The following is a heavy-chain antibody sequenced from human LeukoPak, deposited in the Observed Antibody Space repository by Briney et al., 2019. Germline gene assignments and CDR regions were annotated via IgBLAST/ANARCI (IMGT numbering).Heavy chain of an antibody. CDR1: GGSISSYY. V-gene: IGHV4-59*12. CDR3: ARDPYYKDSSGTGGASFAS. CDR2: IYYSGST. J-gene: IGHJ4*02. Sequence: PSETLSLTCTVSGGSISSYYWSWIRQPPGKGLEWIGYIYYSGSTNYNPSLKSRVTISVDTSKNQFSLKLSSVTAADTAVYYCARDPYYKDSSGTGGASFASWGQETLVTTSS. D-gene: IGHD3-22*01.